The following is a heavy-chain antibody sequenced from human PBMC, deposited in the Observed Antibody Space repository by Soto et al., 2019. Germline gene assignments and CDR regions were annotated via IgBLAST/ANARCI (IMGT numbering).Heavy chain of an antibody. V-gene: IGHV3-23*01. D-gene: IGHD3-22*01. J-gene: IGHJ4*02. CDR3: AKLPRSGYTYYFDY. CDR2: ISGVGGRT. Sequence: HPGGSLRLSCAASGFTFSSYAMSWVRQAPGKGLEWVSAISGVGGRTYYADSVKGRFTISRDNSKNMLYLQMNSLRAEDTAVYYCAKLPRSGYTYYFDYWGQGTLVTVSS. CDR1: GFTFSSYA.